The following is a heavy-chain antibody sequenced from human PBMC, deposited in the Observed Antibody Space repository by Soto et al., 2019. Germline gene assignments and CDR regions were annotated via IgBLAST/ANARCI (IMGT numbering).Heavy chain of an antibody. CDR1: GGTFSTSF. J-gene: IGHJ5*02. D-gene: IGHD6-13*01. CDR3: AKGFNHSWEVFDL. V-gene: IGHV1-69*13. Sequence: SVKVSCKASGGTFSTSFISWVRQAPGKGLEWMGVTIPAFGTSNYAPSFQGRVTFTADASTSTAFMDLTNLRSEDTAFYYCAKGFNHSWEVFDLWGQGTLVTVSS. CDR2: TIPAFGTS.